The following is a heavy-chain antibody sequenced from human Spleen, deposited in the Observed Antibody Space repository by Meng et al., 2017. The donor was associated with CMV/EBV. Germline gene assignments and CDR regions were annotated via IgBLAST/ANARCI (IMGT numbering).Heavy chain of an antibody. J-gene: IGHJ5*02. CDR2: IYYSGST. D-gene: IGHD3-3*01. CDR1: GGSISSSSYY. V-gene: IGHV4-39*01. CDR3: ARGIFVGTAWFDP. Sequence: SETLSLTCTVSGGSISSSSYYWGWIRQPPEKGLEWIGSIYYSGSTYYNPSLKSRVTISVDTSKNQFSLKLSSVTAADTAVYYCARGIFVGTAWFDPWGQGTLVTVSS.